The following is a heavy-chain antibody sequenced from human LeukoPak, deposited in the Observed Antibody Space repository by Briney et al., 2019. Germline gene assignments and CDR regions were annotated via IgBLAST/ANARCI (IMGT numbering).Heavy chain of an antibody. CDR1: GGSISSSSYY. CDR2: IYYSGST. V-gene: IGHV4-39*07. J-gene: IGHJ4*02. Sequence: ETLSLTCTVSGGSISSSSYYWGWIRRPPGKGLEWIGSIYYSGSTYYHPSLKSRVTISVDTSKNQFSLKLSSVTAADTAVYYCARSGFGELLVFDYWGQGTLVTVSS. CDR3: ARSGFGELLVFDY. D-gene: IGHD3-10*01.